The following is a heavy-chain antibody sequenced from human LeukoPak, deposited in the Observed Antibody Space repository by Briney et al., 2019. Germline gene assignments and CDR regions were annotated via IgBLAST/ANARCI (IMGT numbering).Heavy chain of an antibody. V-gene: IGHV4-4*07. CDR1: GGSISSYY. J-gene: IGHJ5*02. CDR2: IYTSGST. Sequence: PSETLSLTCTVSGGSISSYYWSWIRQPAGKGLEWIGRIYTSGSTNYNPSLKSRVTMSVDTSKNQFSLKLSSVTAADTAVYYCALQPARRLSWFDPWGQRTLVTVSS. CDR3: ALQPARRLSWFDP. D-gene: IGHD2-2*01.